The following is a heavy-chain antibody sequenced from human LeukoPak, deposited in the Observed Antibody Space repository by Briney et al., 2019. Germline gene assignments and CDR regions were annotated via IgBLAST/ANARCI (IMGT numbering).Heavy chain of an antibody. CDR3: ARGSMENYFDY. J-gene: IGHJ4*02. Sequence: SETLSLTCAVYGGSFSGYYWSWIRQPPGKGLEWIGEINHSGSTSYNPSLKSRVTISVDTSKNQFSLKLSSVTAADTAVYYCARGSMENYFDYWGQGTLVTVSS. D-gene: IGHD2-2*01. CDR2: INHSGST. V-gene: IGHV4-34*01. CDR1: GGSFSGYY.